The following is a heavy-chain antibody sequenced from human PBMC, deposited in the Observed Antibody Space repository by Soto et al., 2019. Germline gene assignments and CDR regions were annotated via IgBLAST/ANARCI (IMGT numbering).Heavy chain of an antibody. CDR1: VFTFGDYY. CDR3: ARDPLDYGSGSYYPDY. Sequence: GGSLRLSCAASVFTFGDYYMSWIRQAPGKGLEWVSYISSSGSTIFYADSVKGRFTISRDNAKNSLYLQMNSLRAEDTAVYYCARDPLDYGSGSYYPDYWGQGTLVTVSS. CDR2: ISSSGSTI. V-gene: IGHV3-11*01. J-gene: IGHJ4*02. D-gene: IGHD3-10*01.